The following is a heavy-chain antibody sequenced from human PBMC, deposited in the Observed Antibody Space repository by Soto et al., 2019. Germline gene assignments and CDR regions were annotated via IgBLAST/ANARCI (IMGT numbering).Heavy chain of an antibody. CDR3: ARSVEGHFDY. CDR1: GFKFSIYS. J-gene: IGHJ4*02. V-gene: IGHV3-48*02. Sequence: EVQLVESGGALVQPGGSLRLSCAASGFKFSIYSMNWVRQAPGKGLEWSAYITSDTKTIKYGDSVKGRFTISRDNAKNSVYLPMNSLSDEDTAVYYCARSVEGHFDYWGQGTVVTVSS. D-gene: IGHD6-19*01. CDR2: ITSDTKTI.